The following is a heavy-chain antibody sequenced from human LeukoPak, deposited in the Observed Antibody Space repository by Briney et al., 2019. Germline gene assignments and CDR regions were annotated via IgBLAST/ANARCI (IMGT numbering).Heavy chain of an antibody. CDR3: ARESTGTPQKPFDP. Sequence: PGGSLRLSCAASGFTFGDYYMSWIRQAPGKGLEWVANIKQDGSEKYYVDSVKGRFTISRDNAKNSLYLQMNSLRAEDTAVYYCARESTGTPQKPFDPWGQGTLVTVSS. D-gene: IGHD1-1*01. J-gene: IGHJ5*02. V-gene: IGHV3-7*01. CDR2: IKQDGSEK. CDR1: GFTFGDYY.